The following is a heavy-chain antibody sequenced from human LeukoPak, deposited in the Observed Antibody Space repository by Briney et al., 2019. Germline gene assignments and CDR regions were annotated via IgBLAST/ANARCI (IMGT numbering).Heavy chain of an antibody. CDR3: AREGGLWFGELSSGDAFDI. J-gene: IGHJ3*02. CDR2: ISSSSSTI. CDR1: GFTFRSYS. Sequence: PGGSLRLSCAGSGFTFRSYSMNWVRQAPGKGLEWGSYISSSSSTIYYADSVEGRFTISRDNAKNSLYLQMNSLRAEDTAVYYCAREGGLWFGELSSGDAFDIWGQGTMVTVSS. D-gene: IGHD3-10*01. V-gene: IGHV3-48*01.